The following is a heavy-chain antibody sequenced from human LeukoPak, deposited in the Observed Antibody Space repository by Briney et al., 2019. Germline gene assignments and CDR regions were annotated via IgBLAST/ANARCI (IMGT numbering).Heavy chain of an antibody. CDR1: GYSFTTYW. D-gene: IGHD6-13*01. J-gene: IGHJ4*02. CDR3: ARHGLGSSWFGLDY. V-gene: IGHV5-51*01. Sequence: GESLKISCRGSGYSFTTYWIGWVRQMPGKGLEWVGIIYPGDSDPRYSPSFQGQVTISADKSISTAYLQWSSLKASDSAMYYCARHGLGSSWFGLDYWGQGTLVTVSS. CDR2: IYPGDSDP.